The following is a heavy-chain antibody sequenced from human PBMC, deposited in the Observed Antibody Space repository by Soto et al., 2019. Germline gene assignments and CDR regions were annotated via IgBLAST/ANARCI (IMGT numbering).Heavy chain of an antibody. CDR2: IYHGGTT. Sequence: PSETLSHTCYVSGGSIISFNWCSCIRHTPATGLEWIGEIYHGGTTNYNPSLKSRATISVDKSKNHFSLKLTSVTAADTAVYYCARDRVAATRTSYYGLDIWGQGTMVTVSS. CDR1: GGSIISFNW. D-gene: IGHD6-25*01. V-gene: IGHV4-4*02. J-gene: IGHJ6*02. CDR3: ARDRVAATRTSYYGLDI.